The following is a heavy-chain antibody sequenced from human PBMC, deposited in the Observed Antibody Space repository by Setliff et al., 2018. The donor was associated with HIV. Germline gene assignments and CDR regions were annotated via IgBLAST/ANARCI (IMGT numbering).Heavy chain of an antibody. J-gene: IGHJ6*03. Sequence: SETLSLTCTVSGGSISSYYWSWFRQPPGTGLEWIGYIYRTGSTKYNPSLKSRVTISVDTSKNQFSLKLSSLTAADTAVYYCATTTIFEVPRYYYYYMDVWGKGTTVTVSS. CDR1: GGSISSYY. CDR2: IYRTGST. V-gene: IGHV4-59*08. D-gene: IGHD3-3*01. CDR3: ATTTIFEVPRYYYYYMDV.